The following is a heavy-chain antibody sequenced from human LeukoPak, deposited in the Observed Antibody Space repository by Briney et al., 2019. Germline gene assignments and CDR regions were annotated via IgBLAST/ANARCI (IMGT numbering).Heavy chain of an antibody. J-gene: IGHJ2*01. CDR2: IYYSGST. CDR1: GGSISSGDCY. D-gene: IGHD1-26*01. CDR3: AREVGWTYWYFDL. V-gene: IGHV4-30-4*01. Sequence: SETLSLTCTVSGGSISSGDCYWSWIRQPPGKGLEWIGYIYYSGSTYYNLSLKSRVTISVDTSKNQFSLKLSSVTAADTAVYYCAREVGWTYWYFDLWGRGTLVTVSS.